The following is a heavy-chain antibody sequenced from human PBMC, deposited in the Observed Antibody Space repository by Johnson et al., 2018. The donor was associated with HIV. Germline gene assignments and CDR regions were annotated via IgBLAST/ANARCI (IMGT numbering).Heavy chain of an antibody. D-gene: IGHD3-22*01. CDR2: LGTAGDT. CDR3: ARRDTYYYDSTPGAFDI. Sequence: VQLVESGGNLVQPGGSLRLSCAASGFTFSSYDMPWVRQATGTGLAWVSALGTAGDTYYPDSVKGRFTISRDNSKNTLYLQMNSLRAEDTAVYYCARRDTYYYDSTPGAFDIWGQGTMGTVSS. J-gene: IGHJ3*02. CDR1: GFTFSSYD. V-gene: IGHV3-13*01.